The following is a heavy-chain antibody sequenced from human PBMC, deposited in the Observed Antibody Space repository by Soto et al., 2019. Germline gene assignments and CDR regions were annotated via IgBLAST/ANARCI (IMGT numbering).Heavy chain of an antibody. D-gene: IGHD4-17*01. V-gene: IGHV3-74*01. CDR3: ARVAGVNGDYVNWFDP. Sequence: GGSLRLSCAASGFTFSTYWMHWVRQAPGKGLVWVSRINSDGSSTTYADSVKGRFTISRDNAKNTLYLQMNSLRAEDSAVFYCARVAGVNGDYVNWFDPWGQGTLVTVSS. J-gene: IGHJ5*02. CDR1: GFTFSTYW. CDR2: INSDGSST.